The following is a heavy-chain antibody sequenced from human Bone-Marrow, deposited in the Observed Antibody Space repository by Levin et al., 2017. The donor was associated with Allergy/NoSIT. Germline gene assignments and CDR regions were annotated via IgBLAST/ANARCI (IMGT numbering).Heavy chain of an antibody. CDR2: IYTSGST. Sequence: SETLSLTCTVSGGSINSGLYYWSWIRQPAGQGLEWIGHIYTSGSTNYNPSLKSRVTISVDTSKNQFSLMLNSVTAADTAVYYCAGALPDYFYIDVWGKGTTVTVSS. J-gene: IGHJ6*03. CDR3: AGALPDYFYIDV. CDR1: GGSINSGLYY. V-gene: IGHV4-61*09.